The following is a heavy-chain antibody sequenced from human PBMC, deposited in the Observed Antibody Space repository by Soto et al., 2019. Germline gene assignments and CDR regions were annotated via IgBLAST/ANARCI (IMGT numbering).Heavy chain of an antibody. Sequence: GGSLRLSCAASGFTFSSYGMHWVRQAPGKGLEWVAVISYDGSNKYYADSVKGRFTISRDNSKNTLYLQMNSLRAEDTAVYYCTKKMMVRGVITVPQSGNYYYYGMDVWGQGTTVTVSS. D-gene: IGHD3-10*01. CDR2: ISYDGSNK. CDR1: GFTFSSYG. J-gene: IGHJ6*02. CDR3: TKKMMVRGVITVPQSGNYYYYGMDV. V-gene: IGHV3-30*18.